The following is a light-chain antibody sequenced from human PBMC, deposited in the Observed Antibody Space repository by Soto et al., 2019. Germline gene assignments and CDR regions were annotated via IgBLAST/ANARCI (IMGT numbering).Light chain of an antibody. CDR3: QQYYTTPWT. J-gene: IGKJ1*01. CDR2: WAS. CDR1: QSVFYSSSNKNY. Sequence: DIVMTQSPDSLALSLGERATINCKSSQSVFYSSSNKNYLAWYQQKPGQPPKLLIYWASTRESGVPDRFSGSGSGTDFTLTISSLQAEDVAVYYCQQYYTTPWTFGQGTKVGIK. V-gene: IGKV4-1*01.